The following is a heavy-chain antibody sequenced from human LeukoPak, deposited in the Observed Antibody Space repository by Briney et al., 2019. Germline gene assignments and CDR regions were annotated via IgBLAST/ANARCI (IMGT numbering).Heavy chain of an antibody. CDR3: ARAGTPMVFDF. V-gene: IGHV1-2*02. J-gene: IGHJ4*02. CDR2: INPKSGDS. CDR1: GSTFNDNY. D-gene: IGHD3-10*01. Sequence: GASVTVSFTASGSTFNDNYIHWVRQAPGQGHDLMGWINPKSGDSNYAQKFQGRVTMTRHTSINTVYMELNSLRPDDTAIYYCARAGTPMVFDFWGQGTPVTVSS.